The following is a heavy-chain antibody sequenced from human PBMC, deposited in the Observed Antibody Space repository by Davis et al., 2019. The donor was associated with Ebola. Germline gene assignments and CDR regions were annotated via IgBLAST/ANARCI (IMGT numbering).Heavy chain of an antibody. D-gene: IGHD3-10*01. CDR1: GGSFSSYY. CDR3: ARGTGDPAIGLLQN. V-gene: IGHV4-59*01. CDR2: IYYSGST. J-gene: IGHJ1*01. Sequence: SETLSLTCAVYGGSFSSYYWSWIRQPPGKGLEWIGYIYYSGSTNYNPSLKSRVTISVDTSKNQFSLKLSSVTAADTAVYYCARGTGDPAIGLLQNWGQGTLVTVSS.